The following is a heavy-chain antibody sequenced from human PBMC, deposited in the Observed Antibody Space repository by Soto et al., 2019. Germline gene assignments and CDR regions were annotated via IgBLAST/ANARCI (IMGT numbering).Heavy chain of an antibody. V-gene: IGHV3-30*18. J-gene: IGHJ6*03. CDR1: GFTFSSYG. CDR3: AKSKEEYSSGLYYYYMDV. Sequence: QVQLVESGGGVVQPGRSLRLSCAASGFTFSSYGMHWVRQAPGKGLEWVAVISYDGSNKYYADSVKGRFTISRDNSKNTLYLQMNSLRAEDTAVYYCAKSKEEYSSGLYYYYMDVWGKGTTVTVSS. D-gene: IGHD6-19*01. CDR2: ISYDGSNK.